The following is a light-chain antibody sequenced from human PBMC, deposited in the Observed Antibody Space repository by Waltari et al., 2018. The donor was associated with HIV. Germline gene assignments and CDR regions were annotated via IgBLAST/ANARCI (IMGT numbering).Light chain of an antibody. CDR3: SSYGDSLRVL. Sequence: QSALTQPPSASGSLGQSVTISCTGSSSDIGAYDFVSWFQQHPHSAPKLLLYEVIRPPSAVSDRFSGSRSGNTSFLTGAGLQPDDEATYFCSSYGDSLRVLFGGGTNVTVL. V-gene: IGLV2-8*01. CDR1: SSDIGAYDF. CDR2: EVI. J-gene: IGLJ3*02.